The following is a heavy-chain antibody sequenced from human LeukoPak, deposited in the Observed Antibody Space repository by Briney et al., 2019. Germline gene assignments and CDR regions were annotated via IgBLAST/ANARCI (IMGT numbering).Heavy chain of an antibody. J-gene: IGHJ5*02. CDR3: ARKTCTSTSCLHP. CDR2: MNPNTGKS. CDR1: GYTFTSYD. D-gene: IGHD2-2*01. V-gene: IGHV1-8*01. Sequence: ASVKVSCKASGYTFTSYDVNWVRQAAGRGLEWMAWMNPNTGKSGYAQRFQGRVTMTRDTSIDTAYLELSSLGSEDTAVYYCARKTCTSTSCLHPWGQGTLVTVSS.